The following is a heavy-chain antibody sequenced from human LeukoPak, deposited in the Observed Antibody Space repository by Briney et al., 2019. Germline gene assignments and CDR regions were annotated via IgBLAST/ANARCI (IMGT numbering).Heavy chain of an antibody. CDR2: IIPILGTA. D-gene: IGHD5-18*01. J-gene: IGHJ5*02. V-gene: IGHV1-69*13. CDR1: GGTFGSYA. Sequence: GASVKVSCKASGGTFGSYAISWVRQAPGQGLEWMGGIIPILGTANYAQKFQGRVTITADESTSTAYMELSSLRSEDTSVYYCTTGDTAMVNGYNWFDPWGQGTLVTVSS. CDR3: TTGDTAMVNGYNWFDP.